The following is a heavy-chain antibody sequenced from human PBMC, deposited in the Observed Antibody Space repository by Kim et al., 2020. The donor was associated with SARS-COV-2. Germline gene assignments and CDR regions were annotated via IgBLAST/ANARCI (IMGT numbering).Heavy chain of an antibody. D-gene: IGHD1-26*01. Sequence: TLSLTCTVSGDSITNNGYYWSWIRQHPGEGLEYIGYIYYSGSTYYNPSLKDRVTISVDTSKNQFSLELSSVTAADTAVYYCARRSGSYSNDYWGQGTL. V-gene: IGHV4-31*03. J-gene: IGHJ4*02. CDR1: GDSITNNGYY. CDR2: IYYSGST. CDR3: ARRSGSYSNDY.